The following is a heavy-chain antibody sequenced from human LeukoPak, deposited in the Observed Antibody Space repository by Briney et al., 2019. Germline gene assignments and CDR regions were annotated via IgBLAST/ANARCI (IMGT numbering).Heavy chain of an antibody. CDR2: IYHSGST. V-gene: IGHV4-30-2*01. CDR3: ARVEDTAMVTGLDY. J-gene: IGHJ4*02. CDR1: GGSISSGGYY. D-gene: IGHD5-18*01. Sequence: SQTLSLTCTVSGGSISSGGYYWSWIRQPPGKGLEWIGYIYHSGSTYYNPSLKSRVTISVDTSKNQFSLKLSSVTAADTAVYYCARVEDTAMVTGLDYWGQGTLVTVSS.